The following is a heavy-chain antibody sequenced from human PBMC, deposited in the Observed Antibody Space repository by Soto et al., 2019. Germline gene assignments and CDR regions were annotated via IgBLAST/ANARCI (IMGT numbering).Heavy chain of an antibody. CDR3: ARGFSGYCSGGSCSSFDY. J-gene: IGHJ4*02. Sequence: SETLSLTCAVSGDSISSTHWWTWVRQPPGKGLEYIGQVFHSGITNYNPSLESRVTISLDKSKSQFSLELNSVTGADTAIYYCARGFSGYCSGGSCSSFDYWGQGTLVTVSS. D-gene: IGHD2-15*01. V-gene: IGHV4-4*02. CDR2: VFHSGIT. CDR1: GDSISSTHW.